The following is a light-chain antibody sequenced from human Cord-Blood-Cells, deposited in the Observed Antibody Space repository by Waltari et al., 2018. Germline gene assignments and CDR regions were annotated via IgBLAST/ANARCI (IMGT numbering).Light chain of an antibody. V-gene: IGLV2-14*01. Sequence: QSALTQPASVSGSPGQSITISCTGTSSDVGGYNYVPWYQQHPGKAPKLMIYAVSKRPSGVSNRFSGSKSGNTASLTISGLQAEDEADYYCSSYTSSSTFVVFGGGTKLTVL. CDR3: SSYTSSSTFVV. CDR1: SSDVGGYNY. CDR2: AVS. J-gene: IGLJ2*01.